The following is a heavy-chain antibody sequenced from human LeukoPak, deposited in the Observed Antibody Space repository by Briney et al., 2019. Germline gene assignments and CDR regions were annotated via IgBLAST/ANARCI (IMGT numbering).Heavy chain of an antibody. D-gene: IGHD6-13*01. CDR2: IYSGGST. CDR1: GFTVSSNF. V-gene: IGHV3-53*01. CDR3: ASGRSRSSWAPYYYYYMDV. J-gene: IGHJ6*03. Sequence: GGSLRLSCAASGFTVSSNFMSWVRQAPGKGLEWVSVIYSGGSTYYADSVKGRFTISRDNSKNTLYLQMNSLRAEDTAVYYCASGRSRSSWAPYYYYYMDVWGKGTTVTVSS.